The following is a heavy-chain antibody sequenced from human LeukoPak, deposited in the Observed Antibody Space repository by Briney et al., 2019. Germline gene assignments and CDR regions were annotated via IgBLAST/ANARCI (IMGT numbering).Heavy chain of an antibody. D-gene: IGHD1-1*01. CDR2: ISAYSGNT. J-gene: IGHJ4*02. V-gene: IGHV1-18*01. CDR3: ARDLPTHWNDLPPLDS. CDR1: GYTFTSYG. Sequence: SSVKVSCKASGYTFTSYGNSWVRQAPGDGLEWIGLISAYSGNTNYAQKLQGRVTMTTDTSTGTAYIPLRSVRSDDTAVYYCARDLPTHWNDLPPLDSWGQGALVTVSS.